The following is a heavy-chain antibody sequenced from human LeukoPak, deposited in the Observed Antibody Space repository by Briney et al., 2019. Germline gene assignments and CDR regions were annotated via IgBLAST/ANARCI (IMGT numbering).Heavy chain of an antibody. V-gene: IGHV3-33*01. CDR3: ASSLRFLEWTIDY. Sequence: PGGSLRLSCAASGFTFSSYGMHWVRQAPGKGLEWVAVIWYDGSNKYYADSVKGRFTISRDNSKNTLYLQMNSLRVEDTAVYYCASSLRFLEWTIDYWGQGTLVTVSS. CDR1: GFTFSSYG. J-gene: IGHJ4*02. CDR2: IWYDGSNK. D-gene: IGHD3-3*01.